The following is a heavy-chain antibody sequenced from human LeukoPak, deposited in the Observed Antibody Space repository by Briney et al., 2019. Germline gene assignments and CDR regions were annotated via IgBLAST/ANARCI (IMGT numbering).Heavy chain of an antibody. CDR1: GFTFSSYA. CDR3: AKHVDGHGYYDILTGLASHFDY. D-gene: IGHD3-9*01. V-gene: IGHV3-23*01. Sequence: GGSLRLSCAASGFTFSSYAMSWVRQAPGKGLEWVSAISGSGGSTYYADSVKGRFTISRDNSKNTLYLQMNSLRAEDTAVYYCAKHVDGHGYYDILTGLASHFDYWGQGTLVTVSS. CDR2: ISGSGGST. J-gene: IGHJ4*02.